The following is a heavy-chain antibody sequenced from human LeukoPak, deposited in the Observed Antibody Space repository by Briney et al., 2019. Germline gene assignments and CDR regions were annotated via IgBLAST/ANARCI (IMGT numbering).Heavy chain of an antibody. V-gene: IGHV4-59*01. D-gene: IGHD6-19*01. J-gene: IGHJ4*02. CDR2: IYYSGST. Sequence: PSETLSLTCTVPGGSISSYYWSWIRQPPGKGLEWIGYIYYSGSTNYNPSLKSRVTISVDTSKNQFSLKLSSVTAADTAVYYCAREKWLSPIDYWGQGTLVTVSS. CDR1: GGSISSYY. CDR3: AREKWLSPIDY.